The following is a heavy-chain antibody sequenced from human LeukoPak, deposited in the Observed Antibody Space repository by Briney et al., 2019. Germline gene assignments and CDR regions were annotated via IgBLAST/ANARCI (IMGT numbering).Heavy chain of an antibody. Sequence: GGSLRLSCAASGFTFSSYAMSWVRQAPGKGLEWVSAISGSGGSTYYADSVKGRFTLSRDNSKNTLYLQMNSLRAEDTAVYYCAKGSLWLPLLGDYWGQGTLVTVSS. J-gene: IGHJ4*02. CDR2: ISGSGGST. CDR3: AKGSLWLPLLGDY. CDR1: GFTFSSYA. D-gene: IGHD5-24*01. V-gene: IGHV3-23*01.